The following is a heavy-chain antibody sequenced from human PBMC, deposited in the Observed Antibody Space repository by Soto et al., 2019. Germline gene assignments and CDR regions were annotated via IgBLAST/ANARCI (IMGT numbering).Heavy chain of an antibody. J-gene: IGHJ4*02. D-gene: IGHD3-10*01. V-gene: IGHV4-30-2*01. Sequence: PSETLSLTCAVSGGSISSGGYSWSWIRQPPGKGLEWIGYIYHSGSTYYNPSLKSRVTISVDTSKNQFSLKLSSVTAADTAVYYCARATRLWFGELLSAPFDYWGQGTLVTVSS. CDR2: IYHSGST. CDR1: GGSISSGGYS. CDR3: ARATRLWFGELLSAPFDY.